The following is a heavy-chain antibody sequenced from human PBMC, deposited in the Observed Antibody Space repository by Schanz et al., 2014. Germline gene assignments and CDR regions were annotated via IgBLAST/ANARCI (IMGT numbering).Heavy chain of an antibody. D-gene: IGHD5-12*01. CDR2: ISSSSMYI. V-gene: IGHV3-21*01. CDR1: GFTFSNTW. Sequence: EVQLVESGGGLVKPGGSLRLSCAASGFTFSNTWMNWVRQTPGKGLEWVSSISSSSMYIYQADSMRGRFTISRDNAKNSLYLQVNNLSAEDTAVYYCAGAVATIRADSFDIWVQGTMVAVSS. J-gene: IGHJ3*02. CDR3: AGAVATIRADSFDI.